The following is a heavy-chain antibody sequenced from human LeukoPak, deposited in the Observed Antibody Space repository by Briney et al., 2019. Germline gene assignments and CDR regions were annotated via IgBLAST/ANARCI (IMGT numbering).Heavy chain of an antibody. CDR2: IYTSGST. Sequence: PSETLSLTCTVSGGSISSGSYYWSWIRQPAGKGLEWIGRIYTSGSTNYNPSLKSRVTIPVDTSKNQFSLKLSSVTAADTAVYYCAMGRQYQLLWGYYYYMDVWGKGTTVTVSS. CDR1: GGSISSGSYY. J-gene: IGHJ6*03. V-gene: IGHV4-61*02. CDR3: AMGRQYQLLWGYYYYMDV. D-gene: IGHD2-2*01.